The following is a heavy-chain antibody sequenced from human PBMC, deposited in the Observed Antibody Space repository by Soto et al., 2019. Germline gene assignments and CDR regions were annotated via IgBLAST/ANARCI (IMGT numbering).Heavy chain of an antibody. CDR1: GFTFSSYS. J-gene: IGHJ6*02. CDR3: ARIPPPKYDFWSGYYMDV. V-gene: IGHV3-48*04. CDR2: ISSSSSTI. Sequence: GGSLRLSCAASGFTFSSYSMNWVRQAPGKGLEWVSYISSSSSTIYYADSVKGRFTISRDNAKNSLYLQMNSLRAEDTAVYCCARIPPPKYDFWSGYYMDVWGQGTTVTVSS. D-gene: IGHD3-3*01.